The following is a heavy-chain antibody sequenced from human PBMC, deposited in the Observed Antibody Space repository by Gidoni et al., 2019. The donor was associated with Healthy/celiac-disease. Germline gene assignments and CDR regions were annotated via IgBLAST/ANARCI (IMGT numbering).Heavy chain of an antibody. V-gene: IGHV3-30-3*01. D-gene: IGHD5-12*01. J-gene: IGHJ3*02. CDR3: ARDRGKDAFDI. Sequence: QVQLVESGGGVVQPGRSLRLSCAASGFTFSSYAMHWVRQAPGKGLEWLAVISYDGSNKYYADSVKGRFTISRDNSKNTLYLQMNSLRAEDTAVYYCARDRGKDAFDIWGQGTMVTVSS. CDR2: ISYDGSNK. CDR1: GFTFSSYA.